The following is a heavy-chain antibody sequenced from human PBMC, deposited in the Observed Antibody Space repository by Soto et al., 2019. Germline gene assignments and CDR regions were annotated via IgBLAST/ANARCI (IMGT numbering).Heavy chain of an antibody. J-gene: IGHJ4*02. CDR3: ARVYDSSGYLYYFDY. D-gene: IGHD3-22*01. V-gene: IGHV4-31*03. CDR1: GGSISSGGYY. Sequence: PSETLSLTCTVSGGSISSGGYYWSWIRQHPGKGLEWIGYIYYSGSTYYNPSLKSRVTISVDTSKNQFSLKLSSVTAADTAVYYCARVYDSSGYLYYFDYWGQGTLVTVSS. CDR2: IYYSGST.